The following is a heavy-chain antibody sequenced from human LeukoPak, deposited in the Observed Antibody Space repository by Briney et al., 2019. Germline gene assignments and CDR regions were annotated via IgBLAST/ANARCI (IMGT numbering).Heavy chain of an antibody. CDR2: ISYDGSDK. J-gene: IGHJ4*02. D-gene: IGHD6-19*01. Sequence: PGGSLRLSCAASGFTFSTYDMHWVRQAPGKGLEWVAVISYDGSDKYYADSVKGRFTISRDNAKNSLYLQMNSLRAEDTAVYYCTRVVSVASYYFDYWGQGTLVTVSS. V-gene: IGHV3-30*03. CDR3: TRVVSVASYYFDY. CDR1: GFTFSTYD.